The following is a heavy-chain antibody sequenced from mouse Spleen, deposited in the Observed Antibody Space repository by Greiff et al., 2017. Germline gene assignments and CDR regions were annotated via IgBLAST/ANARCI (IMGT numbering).Heavy chain of an antibody. V-gene: IGHV1-83*01. CDR1: YTFTDYYM. CDR3: RGLGYAWFAY. CDR2: YPGSGNTY. D-gene: IGHD2-2*01. Sequence: VQLQQSGPELVKPGASVKMSCKASGYTFTDYYMHWVKQKPGKGLEWIGEIYPGSGNTYYNEKFKGKATLTADTSSNTAYMQLSSLTTEDSAIYYCARGLGYAWFAYWGQGTLVTVSA. J-gene: IGHJ3*01.